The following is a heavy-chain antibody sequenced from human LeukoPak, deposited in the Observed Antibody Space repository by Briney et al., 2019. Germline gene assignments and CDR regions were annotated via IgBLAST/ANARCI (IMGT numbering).Heavy chain of an antibody. CDR2: ISTDGYTT. CDR1: GLAFSAYK. V-gene: IGHV3-74*01. D-gene: IGHD1-1*01. CDR3: VVGGTPGY. Sequence: PGGSMRLSCAASGLAFSAYKMHWVRQAPRKGLVWVSRISTDGYTTDYADFVQGRFTASRDNTKNTWSLEMNSLRAEDTAVYYCVVGGTPGYWGQGPRVTVSS. J-gene: IGHJ4*02.